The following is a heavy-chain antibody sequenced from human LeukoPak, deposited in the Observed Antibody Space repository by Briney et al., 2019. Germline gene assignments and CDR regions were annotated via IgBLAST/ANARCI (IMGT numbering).Heavy chain of an antibody. Sequence: GESLKISCKGSGYNFPNYWIGWVRQMPGKGLEWMGIIYPGDSDTRYSPSFQGQVTISADKSISTAYLQWSSLKASDTAMYYCARLRRSDYDLDHWGQGTLVTVSS. CDR1: GYNFPNYW. D-gene: IGHD5-12*01. CDR2: IYPGDSDT. V-gene: IGHV5-51*01. J-gene: IGHJ4*02. CDR3: ARLRRSDYDLDH.